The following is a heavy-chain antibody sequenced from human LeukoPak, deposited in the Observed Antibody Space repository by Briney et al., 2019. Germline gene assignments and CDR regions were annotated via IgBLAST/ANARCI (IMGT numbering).Heavy chain of an antibody. Sequence: GGSLRLSCVASEFTFSNYWIHWVRQAPGKGLEWVSAISGSGGSTYYADSVKGRFTISRDNSKNTLYLQMNSLRAEDTAVYYCAPGEVDYWGQGTLVTVSS. V-gene: IGHV3-23*01. CDR3: APGEVDY. J-gene: IGHJ4*02. CDR2: ISGSGGST. CDR1: EFTFSNYW.